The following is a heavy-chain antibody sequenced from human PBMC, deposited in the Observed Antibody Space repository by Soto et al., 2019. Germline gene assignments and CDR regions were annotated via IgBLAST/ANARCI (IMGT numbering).Heavy chain of an antibody. CDR2: IYYSGSS. J-gene: IGHJ4*02. CDR3: VRHRGAGYFGDSGPVD. CDR1: GYSISGRSHY. V-gene: IGHV4-39*02. Sequence: PSETLSLTCTVSGYSISGRSHYWGWIRHPPGKGLEWIGSIYYSGSSYYNPSLKSRVTISVDTSKNHFSLRLTSVTAADSGVYYCVRHRGAGYFGDSGPVDWCQGILVTVFS. D-gene: IGHD3-10*01.